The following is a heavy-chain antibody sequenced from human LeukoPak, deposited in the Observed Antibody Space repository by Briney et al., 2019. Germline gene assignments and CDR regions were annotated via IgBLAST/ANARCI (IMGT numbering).Heavy chain of an antibody. Sequence: PGGSLRLSCAASGFTFSSYSMNWVRQAPGKGLEWVSSISSSSYIYYADSVKGRFTISRDNAKNSLYLQMNSLRAEDTAVYYCARDAPLGYCSSTSCYTGGDYYYYYMDVWGKGTTVTVSS. D-gene: IGHD2-2*02. V-gene: IGHV3-21*01. CDR1: GFTFSSYS. CDR2: ISSSSYI. CDR3: ARDAPLGYCSSTSCYTGGDYYYYYMDV. J-gene: IGHJ6*03.